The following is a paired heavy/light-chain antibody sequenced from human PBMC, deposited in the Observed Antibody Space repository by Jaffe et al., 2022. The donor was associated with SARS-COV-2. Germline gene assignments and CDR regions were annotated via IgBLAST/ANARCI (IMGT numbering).Heavy chain of an antibody. J-gene: IGHJ4*02. CDR3: VKRWSSSVIDS. CDR2: ITSNGGST. Sequence: EVQLVESGGGLVQPGGSLRLSCSASGFTFSSYAMHWVRQAPGEGLEYVSAITSNGGSTYYADSVKDRFTISRDNSKNTLYLQMSSLRAEDTAVYYCVKRWSSSVIDSWGQGTLVTVSS. CDR1: GFTFSSYA. V-gene: IGHV3-64D*09. D-gene: IGHD6-6*01.
Light chain of an antibody. CDR1: QSVSGY. Sequence: EIVLTQSPATLSLSPGERATLSCRASQSVSGYLAWYQQKPGQAPRLLIYDASNRATGIPARFSGSGSGTDFTLTISSLEPEDFAVYYCQQRSNWPYTFGGGAKVEIK. J-gene: IGKJ4*01. V-gene: IGKV3-11*01. CDR3: QQRSNWPYT. CDR2: DAS.